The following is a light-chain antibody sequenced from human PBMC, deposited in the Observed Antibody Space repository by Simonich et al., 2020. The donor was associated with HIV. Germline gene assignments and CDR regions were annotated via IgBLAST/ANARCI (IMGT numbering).Light chain of an antibody. J-gene: IGLJ3*02. Sequence: QSALTQPPSASGSPGQSVTISCTETSIAVGGYDYVSWYQQHPGKAPNLMIYEVSKRPSGVPDRFSGSKSGNTASLTVSGLQAEDEADYYCCSYAGSYTNWVFGGGTKLTVL. CDR1: SIAVGGYDY. CDR3: CSYAGSYTNWV. V-gene: IGLV2-8*01. CDR2: EVS.